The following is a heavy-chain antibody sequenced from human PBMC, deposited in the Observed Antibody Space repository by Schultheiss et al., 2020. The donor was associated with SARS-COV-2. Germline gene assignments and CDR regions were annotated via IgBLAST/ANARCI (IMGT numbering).Heavy chain of an antibody. CDR2: IYHSGST. CDR1: GGSITRTNW. D-gene: IGHD1-1*01. V-gene: IGHV4-4*02. J-gene: IGHJ4*02. Sequence: SETLSLTCTVSGGSITRTNWWSWVRQTPGKGLEWIGEIYHSGSTNQNPSLKSRVSMSIDKSKNQFSLMLTSATAADTAVYYCVSRYNWNHFDHWGQGSLVTVSS. CDR3: VSRYNWNHFDH.